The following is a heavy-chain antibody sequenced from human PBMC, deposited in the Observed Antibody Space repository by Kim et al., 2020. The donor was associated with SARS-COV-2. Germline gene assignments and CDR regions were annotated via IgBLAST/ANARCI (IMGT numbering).Heavy chain of an antibody. Sequence: GGSLRLSCAASGFTFSSYGMHWVRQAPGKGREGVAVIWYDGSNKYYADSVKGRFTISRDNSKNTLYLQMNSLRAEDTAVYYCARDLGGGGCSDYWGQGTLVTVSS. CDR3: ARDLGGGGCSDY. J-gene: IGHJ4*02. CDR1: GFTFSSYG. CDR2: IWYDGSNK. D-gene: IGHD3-16*01. V-gene: IGHV3-33*01.